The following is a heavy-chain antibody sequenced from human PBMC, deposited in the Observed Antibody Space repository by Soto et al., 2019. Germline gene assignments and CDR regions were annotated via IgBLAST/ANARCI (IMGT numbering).Heavy chain of an antibody. CDR1: GGTFSSYT. CDR2: IIPILGIA. D-gene: IGHD3-22*01. CDR3: GRDRGYYDSSGYYGNFDY. V-gene: IGHV1-69*04. Sequence: ASVKVSCKASGGTFSSYTISWVRQAPGQGLEWMGRIIPILGIANYAQKFQGRVTITADKSTSTAYMELSSLRSEDTAVYYCGRDRGYYDSSGYYGNFDYWGQGTLVTVSS. J-gene: IGHJ4*02.